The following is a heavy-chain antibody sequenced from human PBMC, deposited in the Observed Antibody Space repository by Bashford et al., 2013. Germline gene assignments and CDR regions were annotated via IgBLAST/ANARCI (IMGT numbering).Heavy chain of an antibody. Sequence: SETLSLTCAVYGGSFSGYYWSWIRQPPGKGPEWIGYIYYTGSNSYIPSLKSRVTMSVDTSKNQFSLRLSSVTAADTAVYYCARWACSSNVCYHMDVWGPRDHGHRLL. CDR2: IYYTGSN. D-gene: IGHD2-2*01. CDR3: ARWACSSNVCYHMDV. V-gene: IGHV4-59*08. CDR1: GGSFSGYY. J-gene: IGHJ6*01.